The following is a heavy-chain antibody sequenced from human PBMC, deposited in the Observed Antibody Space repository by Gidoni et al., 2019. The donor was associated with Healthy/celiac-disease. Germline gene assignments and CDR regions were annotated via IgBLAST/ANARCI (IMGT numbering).Heavy chain of an antibody. CDR2: ISSSGSTI. D-gene: IGHD6-6*01. V-gene: IGHV3-48*03. CDR3: ASNIAARPRYYYYGMDV. J-gene: IGHJ6*02. Sequence: EVQLVESGGGLVQPGGSLRLSCAASGVTFRSYEMNWVRQAPGKGLEWVSYISSSGSTIYYADSVKGRFTISRDNAKNSLYLQMNSLRAEDTAVYYCASNIAARPRYYYYGMDVWGQGTTVTVSS. CDR1: GVTFRSYE.